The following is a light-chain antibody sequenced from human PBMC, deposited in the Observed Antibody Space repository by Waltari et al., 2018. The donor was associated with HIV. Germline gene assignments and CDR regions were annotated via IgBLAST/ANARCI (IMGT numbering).Light chain of an antibody. V-gene: IGKV1-5*03. CDR2: HAS. CDR1: QSLTAW. CDR3: QQYKNSPWT. J-gene: IGKJ1*01. Sequence: DIQITQSPSTLSAFVGDRVTITCRASQSLTAWMAWNQKKPGKAPKLLISHASVLEPGVPSTFSGIGSGTEFALTISSLQPDDFATYYCQQYKNSPWTFGQGTKVELK.